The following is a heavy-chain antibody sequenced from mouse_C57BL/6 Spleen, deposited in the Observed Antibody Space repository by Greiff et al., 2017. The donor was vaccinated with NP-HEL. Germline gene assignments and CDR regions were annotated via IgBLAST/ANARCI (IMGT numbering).Heavy chain of an antibody. CDR3: ARDYYGSHWYVDV. D-gene: IGHD1-1*01. V-gene: IGHV1-64*01. CDR2: IHPNSGST. CDR1: GYTFTSYW. J-gene: IGHJ1*03. Sequence: QVQLKQPGAELVKPGASVKLSCKASGYTFTSYWMHWVKQRPGQGLEWIGMIHPNSGSTNYNEKFKSKATLTVDKSSSTAYMQLSSLTSEDSAVYYCARDYYGSHWYVDVWGTGTTVTVSS.